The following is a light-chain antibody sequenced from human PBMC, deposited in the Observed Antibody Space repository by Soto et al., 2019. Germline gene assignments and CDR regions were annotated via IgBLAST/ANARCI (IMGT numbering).Light chain of an antibody. CDR1: QSVTNNY. Sequence: EIVLTQSPGTLSLSPGERATLSCRASQSVTNNYLDWFQQKPGQAPRLLIYDASIRADGIPDRFSGSGSETDFTLTISSLEPADFAVYYCQQRSNWPLTFGGGTKVGIK. CDR2: DAS. V-gene: IGKV3D-20*02. CDR3: QQRSNWPLT. J-gene: IGKJ4*01.